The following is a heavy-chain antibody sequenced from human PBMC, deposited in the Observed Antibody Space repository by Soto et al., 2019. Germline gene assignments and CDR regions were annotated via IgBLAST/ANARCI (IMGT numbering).Heavy chain of an antibody. D-gene: IGHD2-2*01. CDR3: AKTRPPTALNWGAFDL. CDR2: IVVGSGNT. Sequence: QMQVVQSGPEVRKPGTSVKVSCKASGFILSASAVQWVRQARGQRPEWIGWIVVGSGNTNHAQKFQDRVIITRDMSTSTVYMELSSLRSEDTAVYYCAKTRPPTALNWGAFDLWCAGTVVSVSS. J-gene: IGHJ3*01. CDR1: GFILSASA. V-gene: IGHV1-58*01.